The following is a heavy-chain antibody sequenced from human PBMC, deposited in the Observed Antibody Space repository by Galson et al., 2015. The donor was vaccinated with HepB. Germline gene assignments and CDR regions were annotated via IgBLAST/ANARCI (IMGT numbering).Heavy chain of an antibody. CDR2: ISSNAKYT. J-gene: IGHJ2*01. V-gene: IGHV3-30*04. CDR1: GFSFNYFP. Sequence: SLRLSCAASGFSFNYFPMHWVRQAPGKGLEWVAVISSNAKYTNHADSVRGRFTISRDNSKNTASIQMNSLRPDDTAVYYCARARGAGAGDYENWYLDLWGRGTLVTVSS. D-gene: IGHD4-17*01. CDR3: ARARGAGAGDYENWYLDL.